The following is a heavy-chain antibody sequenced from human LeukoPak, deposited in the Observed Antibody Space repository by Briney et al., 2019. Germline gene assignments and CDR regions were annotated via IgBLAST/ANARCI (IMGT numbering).Heavy chain of an antibody. CDR3: ARDPPHGMDV. Sequence: GGSLRLSCAASGFTFSSYGMHWVRQAPGKGLEWVALIWYDGSNKHYADSVKGRFTISRDNAKNSLYLQMNSLRAEDTAVYYCARDPPHGMDVWGQGTTVTVSS. J-gene: IGHJ6*02. CDR1: GFTFSSYG. CDR2: IWYDGSNK. V-gene: IGHV3-33*01.